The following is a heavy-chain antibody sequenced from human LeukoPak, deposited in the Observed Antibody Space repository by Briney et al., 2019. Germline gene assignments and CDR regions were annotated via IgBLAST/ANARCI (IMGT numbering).Heavy chain of an antibody. D-gene: IGHD5-12*01. CDR3: ARGPADVDIAATKGADY. Sequence: PSETLSLTCAVYGGSFSGYYRSWIRQPPGKGLEWIGEINHSGSTNYNPSLKSRVTISVDTSKNQFSLKLSSVTAADTAVYYCARGPADVDIAATKGADYWGQGTLVTVSS. CDR1: GGSFSGYY. CDR2: INHSGST. J-gene: IGHJ4*02. V-gene: IGHV4-34*01.